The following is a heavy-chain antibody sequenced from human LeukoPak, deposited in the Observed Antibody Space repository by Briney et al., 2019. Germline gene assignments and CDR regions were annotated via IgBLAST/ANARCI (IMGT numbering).Heavy chain of an antibody. V-gene: IGHV4-39*01. CDR2: IYYSGGT. D-gene: IGHD1-7*01. Sequence: SETLSLTCTVSGGSISSSSYYWGWIRQPPGKGLEWIGSIYYSGGTYYNPSLKSRVTISVDTSKNQFSLKLSSVTAADTAVYYCARAPMAGTFDYWGQGTLVTVSS. CDR1: GGSISSSSYY. J-gene: IGHJ4*02. CDR3: ARAPMAGTFDY.